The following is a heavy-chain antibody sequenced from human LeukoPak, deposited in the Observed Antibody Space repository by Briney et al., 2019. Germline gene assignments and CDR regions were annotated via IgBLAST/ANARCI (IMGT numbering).Heavy chain of an antibody. CDR2: IKQDGSEK. Sequence: GGSLRLSCAASGFTFSSYWMSWVRQAPGKGLEWVANIKQDGSEKYYVDSVKGRFTISRDNAKNSLYLQMNSLRAGDTAVYYCARKGITMVRGVRPFDYWGQGTLVTVSS. D-gene: IGHD3-10*01. CDR1: GFTFSSYW. V-gene: IGHV3-7*01. J-gene: IGHJ4*02. CDR3: ARKGITMVRGVRPFDY.